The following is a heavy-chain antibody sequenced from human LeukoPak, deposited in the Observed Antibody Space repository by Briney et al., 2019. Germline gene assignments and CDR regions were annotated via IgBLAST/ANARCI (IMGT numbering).Heavy chain of an antibody. J-gene: IGHJ6*02. Sequence: ASVKVSCKASGYTFTRYYMHWVRQAPGEGLEWMGIINPRGGSARYAQKFQGRVTMTRDTSTSTAYMDLSRLRSEDTAVYYCARGNCGADCALDHGMDVWGQGTTVTVSS. CDR1: GYTFTRYY. CDR3: ARGNCGADCALDHGMDV. V-gene: IGHV1-46*01. CDR2: INPRGGSA. D-gene: IGHD2-21*02.